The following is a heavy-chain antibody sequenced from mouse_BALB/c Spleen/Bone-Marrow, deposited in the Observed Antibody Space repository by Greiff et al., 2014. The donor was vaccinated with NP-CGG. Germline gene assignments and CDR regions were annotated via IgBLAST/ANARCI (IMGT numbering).Heavy chain of an antibody. CDR2: IWADGST. CDR1: GFSLTSYG. D-gene: IGHD1-2*01. Sequence: QVQLKESGTGLVAPSQSLSISCTVSGFSLTSYGVHWVRQPPGKGLEWLGVIWADGSTNYNSALMSRLSISKDNSKSQVFLKMNSLQTDDTAMYYCARITTATGAMDYWGQGTSVTVSS. CDR3: ARITTATGAMDY. V-gene: IGHV2-9*02. J-gene: IGHJ4*01.